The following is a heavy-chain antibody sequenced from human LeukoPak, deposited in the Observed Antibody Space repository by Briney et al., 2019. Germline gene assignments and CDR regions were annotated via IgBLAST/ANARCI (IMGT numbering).Heavy chain of an antibody. V-gene: IGHV7-4-1*02. CDR3: ARADGSGSYYELSTDYYYYGMDV. D-gene: IGHD3-10*01. Sequence: ASVKVSCKASGYTFTSYAMNWVRQAPGQGLEWMGWINTNTGNPTYAQGFTGRFVFSLDTSVSTAYLQISSLKAEDTAVYYCARADGSGSYYELSTDYYYYGMDVWGQGTTVTVSS. CDR1: GYTFTSYA. CDR2: INTNTGNP. J-gene: IGHJ6*02.